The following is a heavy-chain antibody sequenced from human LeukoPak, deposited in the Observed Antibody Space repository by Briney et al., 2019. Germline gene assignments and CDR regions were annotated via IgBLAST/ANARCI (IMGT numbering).Heavy chain of an antibody. CDR3: ARIRGSIAARPPDWSFDY. D-gene: IGHD6-6*01. CDR2: IDWDDDK. CDR1: GFSLSTRGIC. J-gene: IGHJ4*02. V-gene: IGHV2-70*20. Sequence: SGPTLVNATPTLTLTSTFSGFSLSTRGICVRWVRQPPGKALERLALIDWDDDKYYSTSLKTRLTISKDTSKNQVVLTMTNMDPVDTATYYCARIRGSIAARPPDWSFDYWGQGTLVTVSS.